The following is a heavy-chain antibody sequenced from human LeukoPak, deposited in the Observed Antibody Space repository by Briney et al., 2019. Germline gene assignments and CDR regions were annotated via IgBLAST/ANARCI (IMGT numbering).Heavy chain of an antibody. Sequence: SETLSLTCTVSGGSISSGGHYWSWLRQLPWKGLEWLGYIYYSGSTYYNPSIQSRVSISVDTSKNQNSPNLNSVTAADTAVYYCAREGTGRGSGYYYGLFDYWGQGTLVTVSS. CDR2: IYYSGST. CDR1: GGSISSGGHY. V-gene: IGHV4-31*03. J-gene: IGHJ4*02. CDR3: AREGTGRGSGYYYGLFDY. D-gene: IGHD3-22*01.